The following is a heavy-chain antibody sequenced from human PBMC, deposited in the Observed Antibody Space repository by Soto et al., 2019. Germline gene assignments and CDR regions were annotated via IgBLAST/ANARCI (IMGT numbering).Heavy chain of an antibody. CDR3: ARAGYYYDSSGYYPGDFDY. J-gene: IGHJ4*02. V-gene: IGHV4-31*03. CDR1: GGSINSAGYY. D-gene: IGHD3-22*01. CDR2: IYYSGST. Sequence: PSDTLALTSTVSGGSINSAGYYGSWISQHPGKGLEWIGYIYYSGSTYYNPSLKSRVTISVDTSKNQFSLKLSSVTAADTAVYYCARAGYYYDSSGYYPGDFDYWGQGTLVTVSS.